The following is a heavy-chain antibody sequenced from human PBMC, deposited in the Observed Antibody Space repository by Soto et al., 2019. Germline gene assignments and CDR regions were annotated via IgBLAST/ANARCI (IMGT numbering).Heavy chain of an antibody. J-gene: IGHJ4*02. D-gene: IGHD3-16*01. CDR3: PTEGSGDGGGGES. CDR2: IIPVFRTS. V-gene: IGHV1-69*18. Sequence: QVQLVQSGAELKKPGSSVKVSCSASGVTFSSYAFTWVRQAPGQGLEWMGKIIPVFRTSNYAQDFQGRMTISADESTNTIYVELSSLRSEDTAVYFCPTEGSGDGGGGESWGQGTLVIVSS. CDR1: GVTFSSYA.